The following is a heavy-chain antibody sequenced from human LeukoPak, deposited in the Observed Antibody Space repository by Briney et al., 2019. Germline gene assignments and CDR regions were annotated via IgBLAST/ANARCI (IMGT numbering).Heavy chain of an antibody. CDR2: IYTSGST. Sequence: SQTLSLTCTVSGGSISSGSYYWSWIRQPAGKGLEWIGRIYTSGSTNYNPSLKSRVTISVDTSKNQFSLKLSSVTAADTAVYYCARETPLVIAAAGTFNDCWGQGTLVTVSS. CDR3: ARETPLVIAAAGTFNDC. V-gene: IGHV4-61*02. J-gene: IGHJ4*02. D-gene: IGHD6-13*01. CDR1: GGSISSGSYY.